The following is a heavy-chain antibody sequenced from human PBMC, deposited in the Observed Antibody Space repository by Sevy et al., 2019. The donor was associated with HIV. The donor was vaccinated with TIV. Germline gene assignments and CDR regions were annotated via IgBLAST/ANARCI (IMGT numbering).Heavy chain of an antibody. CDR1: GFTFSSYW. CDR3: TRNGGAFDNGFDP. Sequence: GGSLRLSCAASGFTFSSYWMSWVRQAPGKGLEWVATMKQDGSEKYYVDSVKGRFTISRDNAKNSLNLQMNSLRAEDTAVYYCTRNGGAFDNGFDPWGQGTLVTVSS. D-gene: IGHD2-8*01. J-gene: IGHJ5*02. V-gene: IGHV3-7*01. CDR2: MKQDGSEK.